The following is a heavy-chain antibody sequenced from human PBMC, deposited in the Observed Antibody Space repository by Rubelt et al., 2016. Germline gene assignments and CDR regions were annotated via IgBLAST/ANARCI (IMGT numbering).Heavy chain of an antibody. V-gene: IGHV1-69*01. CDR3: ARDLRGGGEQWLAYYFDY. D-gene: IGHD6-19*01. CDR1: GGTFSSYA. J-gene: IGHJ4*02. Sequence: QVQLVQSGAEVKKPGSSVKVSCKASGGTFSSYAISWVRQAPGQGLEWMGGIIPIFGTANYAQKFQGRVTITADESTSPAYMELSSLGSEETAVYYCARDLRGGGEQWLAYYFDYWGQGTLVTVSS. CDR2: IIPIFGTA.